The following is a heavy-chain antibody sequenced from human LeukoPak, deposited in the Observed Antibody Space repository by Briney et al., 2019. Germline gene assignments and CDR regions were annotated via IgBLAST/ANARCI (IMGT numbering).Heavy chain of an antibody. Sequence: GESLKISCKGSGYSFTSYWIGGVRQMPGKGLEWMGIIYPGDSDTRYSPSFQGQVTILADKSTSTAYLQWSSLKASDTAMYYCARRSSGWYQDYWGQGTLVAVSS. CDR1: GYSFTSYW. CDR3: ARRSSGWYQDY. J-gene: IGHJ4*02. D-gene: IGHD6-19*01. V-gene: IGHV5-51*01. CDR2: IYPGDSDT.